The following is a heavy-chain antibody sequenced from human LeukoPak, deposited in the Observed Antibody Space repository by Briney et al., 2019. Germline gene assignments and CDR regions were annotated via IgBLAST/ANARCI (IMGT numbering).Heavy chain of an antibody. V-gene: IGHV1-69*06. CDR1: GGTFSSYA. Sequence: ASVKVSCKASGGTFSSYAISWVRQAPGQGLEWMGGIIPIFGTANYAQKFQGRVTVTADKSTSTAYMELSSLRSEDTAVYYCASQAAAGTVDFDYWGQGTLVTVSS. CDR3: ASQAAAGTVDFDY. CDR2: IIPIFGTA. D-gene: IGHD6-13*01. J-gene: IGHJ4*02.